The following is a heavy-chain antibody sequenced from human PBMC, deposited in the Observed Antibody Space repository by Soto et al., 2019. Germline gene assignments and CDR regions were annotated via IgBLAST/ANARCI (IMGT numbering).Heavy chain of an antibody. CDR1: GGSISSYY. CDR2: IYYSGST. CDR3: ARGRYGRPGEY. Sequence: PSETLSLTCTVSGGSISSYYWSWIRQPPGKGLEWIGYIYYSGSTNYNPSLKSRVTISVDTSKNQFSLKLSSVTAADTAVYYCARGRYGRPGEYCGQGTLVT. J-gene: IGHJ4*02. D-gene: IGHD1-26*01. V-gene: IGHV4-59*01.